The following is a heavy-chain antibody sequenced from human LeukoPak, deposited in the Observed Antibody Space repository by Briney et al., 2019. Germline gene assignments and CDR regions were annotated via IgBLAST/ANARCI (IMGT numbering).Heavy chain of an antibody. CDR3: ARDYDGGNSFDY. CDR2: IYYSGST. CDR1: GGSISSGDYY. V-gene: IGHV4-30-4*01. J-gene: IGHJ4*02. Sequence: SETLSLTCTVSGGSISSGDYYWSWIRQPPGKGLEWIGYIYYSGSTYYNPSLKSRVTISVDTSKNQFSLKLTSVTAADTAVYYCARDYDGGNSFDYWGQGTLVTVSS. D-gene: IGHD4-23*01.